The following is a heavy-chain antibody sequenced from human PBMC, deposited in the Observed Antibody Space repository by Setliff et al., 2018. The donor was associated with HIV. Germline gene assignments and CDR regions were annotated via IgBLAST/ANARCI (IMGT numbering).Heavy chain of an antibody. CDR3: ARGTAPRRGTNYGGNYPLDY. CDR1: GGSITRSSYY. D-gene: IGHD4-17*01. J-gene: IGHJ4*02. CDR2: IFYSGHT. Sequence: SETLSLTCTVSGGSITRSSYYWAWIRQPPGKGLEWIGNIFYSGHTFYNPSLRSRVTISIDTSNHQFSLKLSSVTPADTAVYFCARGTAPRRGTNYGGNYPLDYWGQGTLVTVSS. V-gene: IGHV4-39*07.